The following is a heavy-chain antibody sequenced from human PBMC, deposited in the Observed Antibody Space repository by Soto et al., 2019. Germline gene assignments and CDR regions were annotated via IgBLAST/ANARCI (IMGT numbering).Heavy chain of an antibody. J-gene: IGHJ4*02. Sequence: QVQLQQSGPGLVKPSETLSLTCTVSGGSISTYYWSWIRQPPGKGLEWIGYIYYGGSANYNPSLESRVTRSLDRSKKQFSLRLNSVTAADTAVYYCSRGGHCTDGVCSALDYWGQGTLVTVSS. V-gene: IGHV4-59*08. D-gene: IGHD2-8*01. CDR1: GGSISTYY. CDR2: IYYGGSA. CDR3: SRGGHCTDGVCSALDY.